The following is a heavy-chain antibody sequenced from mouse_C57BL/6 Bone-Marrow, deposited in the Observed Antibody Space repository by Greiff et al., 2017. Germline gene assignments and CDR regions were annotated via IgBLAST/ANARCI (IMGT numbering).Heavy chain of an antibody. D-gene: IGHD4-1*01. CDR2: IDPENGDT. V-gene: IGHV14-4*01. CDR3: TTIWDVGLDAMDY. Sequence: EVQLQQSGAELVRPGASVKLSCTASGFNIKDDYMHWVKQRPEQGLEWIGWIDPENGDTEYASKFQGKATITADTSSNTAYLQLSSLTSEDTAVYYCTTIWDVGLDAMDYWGQGTSVTVSS. J-gene: IGHJ4*01. CDR1: GFNIKDDY.